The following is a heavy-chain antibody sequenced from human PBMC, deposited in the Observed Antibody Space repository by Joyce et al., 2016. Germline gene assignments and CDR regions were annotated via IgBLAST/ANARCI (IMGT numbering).Heavy chain of an antibody. D-gene: IGHD6-19*01. V-gene: IGHV4-39*07. Sequence: QLQLQESGPGLVKPSETLSLTCTDSGGSISSSSNYWGWIRQPPGKGLEWIGSIYYSGSTYYNPSLKSRVTISVDTSKNQFSLKLSSVTAADTAVYYCARVGGIAVAGTQVDYWGQGTLVIVSS. J-gene: IGHJ4*02. CDR2: IYYSGST. CDR3: ARVGGIAVAGTQVDY. CDR1: GGSISSSSNY.